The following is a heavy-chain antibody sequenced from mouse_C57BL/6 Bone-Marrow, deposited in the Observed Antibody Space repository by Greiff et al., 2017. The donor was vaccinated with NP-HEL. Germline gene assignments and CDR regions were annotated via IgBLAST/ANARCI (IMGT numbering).Heavy chain of an antibody. CDR1: GYSFTGYY. J-gene: IGHJ4*01. CDR3: ASAQKLYAMDY. Sequence: EVKLMESGPELVKPGASVKISCKASGYSFTGYYMNWVKQSPEKSLEWIGEINPSTGGTTYNQKFKAKATLTVDKSSSTAYMQLKILTSEDSAVYYCASAQKLYAMDYWGQGTSVTVSS. V-gene: IGHV1-42*01. CDR2: INPSTGGT.